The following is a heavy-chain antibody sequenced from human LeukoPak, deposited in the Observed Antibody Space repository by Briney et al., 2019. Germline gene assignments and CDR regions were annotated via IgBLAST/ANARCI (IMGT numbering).Heavy chain of an antibody. J-gene: IGHJ5*02. D-gene: IGHD3-3*01. CDR2: VYYSGTT. CDR3: ARHVLGVKSGHSDFWSGSYNTHRTSNSWFDP. Sequence: SETLSLTCIVSGGSILSSSFYWGWIRQPPGKALEWIGKVYYSGTTFYNPSLKSRVTMSVDSSKNQFSLKLSSVTAADTAVYYCARHVLGVKSGHSDFWSGSYNTHRTSNSWFDPWGQGTLVTVSS. CDR1: GGSILSSSFY. V-gene: IGHV4-39*01.